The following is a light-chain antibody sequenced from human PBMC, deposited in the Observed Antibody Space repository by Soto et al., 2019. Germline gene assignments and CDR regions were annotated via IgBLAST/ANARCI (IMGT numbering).Light chain of an antibody. CDR2: NVS. V-gene: IGLV2-14*01. J-gene: IGLJ1*01. CDR3: TSYTSASTYV. CDR1: SKDLGGHDS. Sequence: QSVLTQPASVSGSPGQSIAISCTGTSKDLGGHDSVSWYQQHPGKAPKLMIYNVSNRPSGVSNRFSGSKSGNTASLTISGLLAEDEADYFCTSYTSASTYVFGAGTKVTVL.